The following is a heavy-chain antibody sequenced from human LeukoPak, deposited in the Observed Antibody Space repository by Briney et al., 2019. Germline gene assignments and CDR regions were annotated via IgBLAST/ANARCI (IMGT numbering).Heavy chain of an antibody. CDR1: GFTFSSYA. V-gene: IGHV3-30-3*01. CDR2: ISYDGSNK. D-gene: IGHD4-17*01. CDR3: AGYGEFYYYYDMDV. Sequence: GGSLRLSCAASGFTFSSYAMHWVRQAPGKGLEWVAVISYDGSNKYYADSVKGRFTISRDNSKNTLYLQMNSLRAEDTAVYYCAGYGEFYYYYDMDVWGQGTTVTVSS. J-gene: IGHJ6*02.